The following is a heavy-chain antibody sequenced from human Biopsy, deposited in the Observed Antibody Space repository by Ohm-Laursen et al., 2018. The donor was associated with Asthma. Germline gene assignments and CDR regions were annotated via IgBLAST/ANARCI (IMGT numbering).Heavy chain of an antibody. V-gene: IGHV1-18*01. CDR3: ARAVDYSHYYGIDL. Sequence: ASVKVSCNTSGYTFNSAGITWVRQAPGQGLEWMGWISVYNGNTKVAQKLQDRVTMITDTSTSTAYMELRSLRSDDTAVYFCARAVDYSHYYGIDLWGQGTTVTVS. CDR1: GYTFNSAG. CDR2: ISVYNGNT. D-gene: IGHD3-10*01. J-gene: IGHJ6*02.